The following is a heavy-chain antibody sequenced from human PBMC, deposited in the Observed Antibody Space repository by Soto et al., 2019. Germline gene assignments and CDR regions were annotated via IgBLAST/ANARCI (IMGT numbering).Heavy chain of an antibody. V-gene: IGHV3-33*01. J-gene: IGHJ5*02. CDR2: IYYDGSNK. CDR3: ARGHGVATTMGWFDP. D-gene: IGHD5-12*01. Sequence: QVLLVESGGGVVQPGRSLRLSCAASGFTFSSYGMHWVRQAPGKGLEWVAVIYYDGSNKYYADSVKGRFTISRDNSKNMLYLQMNSLRAEDTAVYYCARGHGVATTMGWFDPWGQGTPVTVS. CDR1: GFTFSSYG.